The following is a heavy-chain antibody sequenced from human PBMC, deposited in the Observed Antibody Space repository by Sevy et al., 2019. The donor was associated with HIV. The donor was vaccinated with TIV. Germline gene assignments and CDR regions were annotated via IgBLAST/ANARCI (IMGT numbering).Heavy chain of an antibody. CDR3: ARPRANYVDHYFFYAMDV. J-gene: IGHJ6*02. CDR2: ISFDESDK. D-gene: IGHD4-17*01. V-gene: IGHV3-30-3*01. Sequence: GGSLRLSCAASGFAFTNYYAMHWVRQAPGKGLEWVALISFDESDKYYADSVKGRFTISRDNFKNTLYLQMNSLKTEDTAVYYCARPRANYVDHYFFYAMDVWGQGTTVTVSS. CDR1: GFAFTNYYA.